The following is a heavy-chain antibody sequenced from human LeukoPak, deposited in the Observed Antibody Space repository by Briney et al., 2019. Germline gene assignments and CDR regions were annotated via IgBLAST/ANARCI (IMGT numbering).Heavy chain of an antibody. J-gene: IGHJ4*02. CDR2: IYYSGST. D-gene: IGHD1-26*01. CDR3: ARLEVGATSIDY. CDR1: GGSISSYY. V-gene: IGHV4-39*01. Sequence: SETLSLTCTVSGGSISSYYWGWIRQPPGKGLEWIGSIYYSGSTYYNPSLKSRVTISVDTSKNQFSLKLSSVTAADTAVYYCARLEVGATSIDYWGQGTLVTVSS.